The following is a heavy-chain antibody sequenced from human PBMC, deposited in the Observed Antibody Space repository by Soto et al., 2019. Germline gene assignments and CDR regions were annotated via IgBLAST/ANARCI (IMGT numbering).Heavy chain of an antibody. V-gene: IGHV1-46*01. CDR2: INPSGGST. CDR1: GYTFTSYY. J-gene: IGHJ6*02. Sequence: ASVKVSCKASGYTFTSYYMRWVRQAPGQGLEWMGIINPSGGSTSYAQKFQGRVTMTRDTSTSTVYMELSSLRSEDTAVYYCARDIETRITIFGVVPNYGMDVWGQGTTVTSP. D-gene: IGHD3-3*01. CDR3: ARDIETRITIFGVVPNYGMDV.